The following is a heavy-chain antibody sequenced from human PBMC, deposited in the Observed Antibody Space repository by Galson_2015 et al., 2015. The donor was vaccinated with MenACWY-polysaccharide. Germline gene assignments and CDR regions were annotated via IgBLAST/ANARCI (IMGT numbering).Heavy chain of an antibody. Sequence: SLRLSCAASGFTFNNYAMTWVRQAPGKGLEWLSSISGSGALTYYADSVKGRFTVSRDNSRNTLWLQMNSLRAEDTAVYYCAKPPDGLYGSDSWFSHGGSDWGQGTLVTVSS. V-gene: IGHV3-23*01. CDR2: ISGSGALT. J-gene: IGHJ4*02. CDR1: GFTFNNYA. CDR3: AKPPDGLYGSDSWFSHGGSD. D-gene: IGHD2-21*01.